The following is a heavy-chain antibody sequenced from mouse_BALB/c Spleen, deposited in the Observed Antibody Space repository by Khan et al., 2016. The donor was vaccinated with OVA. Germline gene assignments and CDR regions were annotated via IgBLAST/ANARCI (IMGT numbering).Heavy chain of an antibody. J-gene: IGHJ3*01. CDR3: ARRNYLCYALAY. D-gene: IGHD1-1*01. Sequence: QVQLKQSGAELARPGVSVKLSCKASGYSFTDYSINWVKQRTGQGLEWIGEISPGSGDTYYNEKFKGKATLTADKSSSTAYMQLSSLTSEASAVYFCARRNYLCYALAYWGQGTLVTVSA. CDR2: ISPGSGDT. V-gene: IGHV1-77*01. CDR1: GYSFTDYS.